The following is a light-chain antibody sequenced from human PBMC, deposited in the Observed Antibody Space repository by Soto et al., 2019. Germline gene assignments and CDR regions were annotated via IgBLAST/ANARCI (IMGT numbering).Light chain of an antibody. V-gene: IGLV1-47*01. CDR2: RNN. CDR3: GSWDSSLSAYV. CDR1: SSNIGSNY. Sequence: QAVVTQPPSASGTPGQRVTISCSGSSSNIGSNYVYWYHQLPGTAPKLVIYRNNQRPSGVPDRISGSKSGTSASLAITGFQTGDEADYYCGSWDSSLSAYVFGTGTKLTVL. J-gene: IGLJ1*01.